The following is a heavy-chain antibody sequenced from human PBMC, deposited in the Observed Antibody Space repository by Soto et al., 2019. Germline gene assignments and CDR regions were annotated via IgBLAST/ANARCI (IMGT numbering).Heavy chain of an antibody. CDR2: IYYSGST. D-gene: IGHD1-7*01. CDR1: GGSISSGGYY. V-gene: IGHV4-31*03. CDR3: AREPVATGTTNY. Sequence: SETLSLTCTVSGGSISSGGYYWSWIRQHPGKGLEWIGYIYYSGSTYYNPSLKSRVTISVDTSKNQFSLKLSSVTAADTAVYYCAREPVATGTTNYWGQGTLVTVSS. J-gene: IGHJ4*02.